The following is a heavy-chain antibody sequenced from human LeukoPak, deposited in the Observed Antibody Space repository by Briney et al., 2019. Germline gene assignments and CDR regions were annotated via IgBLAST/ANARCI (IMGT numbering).Heavy chain of an antibody. J-gene: IGHJ4*01. CDR3: AKDKGDSSTWSSPFDY. D-gene: IGHD6-13*01. V-gene: IGHV3-9*01. CDR2: ISWNGDST. CDR1: GFTFDDYA. Sequence: GGSLRLSCEASGFTFDDYAMHWVRQALGKGLEWVSGISWNGDSTGYADSVKGRFTISRDNAKNSLYLQMNTLRVEDAAFYFCAKDKGDSSTWSSPFDYWGHGSLVTVSS.